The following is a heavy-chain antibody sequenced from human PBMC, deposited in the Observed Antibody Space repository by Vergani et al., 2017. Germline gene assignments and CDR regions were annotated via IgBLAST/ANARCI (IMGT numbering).Heavy chain of an antibody. Sequence: QVQLVESGGGVVQPGRSLRLSCAASGFTFSSYGMHWVRQAPGKGLEWVAVISYDGSNKYYADSVKGRFTISRDNSKNTLYLQMNSLRAEDTAVYYCAKDKGYCSSTSCYSFDYWGQGTLVTVSS. V-gene: IGHV3-30*18. CDR3: AKDKGYCSSTSCYSFDY. CDR2: ISYDGSNK. CDR1: GFTFSSYG. D-gene: IGHD2-2*01. J-gene: IGHJ4*02.